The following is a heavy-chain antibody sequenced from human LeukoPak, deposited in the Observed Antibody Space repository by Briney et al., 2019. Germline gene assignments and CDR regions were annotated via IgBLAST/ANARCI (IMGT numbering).Heavy chain of an antibody. CDR2: ISYDGSNK. J-gene: IGHJ6*02. CDR3: ARDIKVAGHDSYYYYYGMDV. D-gene: IGHD6-19*01. V-gene: IGHV3-30*04. CDR1: GFTFSSYA. Sequence: PGGSLRLSCAASGFTFSSYAMHWVRQAPGKGLEWVAVISYDGSNKYYADSVKGRFTISRDNAKNSLYLQMNSLRAEDTAVYYCARDIKVAGHDSYYYYYGMDVWGQGTTVTVSS.